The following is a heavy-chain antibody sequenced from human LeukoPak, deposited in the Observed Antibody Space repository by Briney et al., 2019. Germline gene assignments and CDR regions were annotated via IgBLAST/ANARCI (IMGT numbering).Heavy chain of an antibody. CDR2: ISGSGGST. Sequence: GGSLRLSCAASGFTFSNNLMTWVRQAPGKGLEWVSAISGSGGSTYYADSVKGRFTISRDNSKNTLYLQMNSLRAEDTAVYYCAKDSYSSSWSSVGLYYYYGMDVWGQGTTVTVSS. CDR1: GFTFSNNL. CDR3: AKDSYSSSWSSVGLYYYYGMDV. D-gene: IGHD6-13*01. V-gene: IGHV3-23*01. J-gene: IGHJ6*02.